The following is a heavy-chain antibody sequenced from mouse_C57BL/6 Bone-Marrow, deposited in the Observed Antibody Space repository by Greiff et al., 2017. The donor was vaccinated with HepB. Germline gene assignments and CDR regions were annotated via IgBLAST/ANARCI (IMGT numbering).Heavy chain of an antibody. D-gene: IGHD1-1*01. CDR3: ARGLYYDSSYYFDY. Sequence: EVKVVESEGGLVQPGSSMKLSCTASGFTFSDYYMAWVRQVPEKGLEWVANINYDGSSTYYLDSLKSRFIISRDNAKNILYLQMSSLKSEDTATYYCARGLYYDSSYYFDYWGQGTTLTVSS. CDR2: INYDGSST. CDR1: GFTFSDYY. V-gene: IGHV5-16*01. J-gene: IGHJ2*01.